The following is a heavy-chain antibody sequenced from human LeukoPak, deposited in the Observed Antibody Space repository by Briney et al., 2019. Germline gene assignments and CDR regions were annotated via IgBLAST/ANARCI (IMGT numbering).Heavy chain of an antibody. D-gene: IGHD6-13*01. V-gene: IGHV3-23*01. CDR3: AKISTPIPAAGAMDN. Sequence: PGGSLRLSCAASGFTFRSYAMSWVRQAPGQGLEWVSSISGGGGGTYYENPVKGRFTISSDNSTSTLYLQMNGLRAEDTAVYYCAKISTPIPAAGAMDNWGQGTLVPVSS. CDR1: GFTFRSYA. J-gene: IGHJ4*02. CDR2: ISGGGGGT.